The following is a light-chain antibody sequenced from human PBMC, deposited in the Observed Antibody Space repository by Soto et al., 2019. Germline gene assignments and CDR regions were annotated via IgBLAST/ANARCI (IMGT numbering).Light chain of an antibody. CDR3: QQYCSSLFT. V-gene: IGKV3-20*01. Sequence: EIVLTQSPGTLSLSPGERATLSCRASQSVSSSYLAWYQQKPGQAHRLLIYGASSRATGIPDRFSGSGSGTDFTLTISRLEPEDFAVYYCQQYCSSLFTFGPGTKVDIK. J-gene: IGKJ3*01. CDR2: GAS. CDR1: QSVSSSY.